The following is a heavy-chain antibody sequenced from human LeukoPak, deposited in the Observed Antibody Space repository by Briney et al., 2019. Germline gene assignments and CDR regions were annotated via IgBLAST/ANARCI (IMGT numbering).Heavy chain of an antibody. V-gene: IGHV4-39*07. CDR1: GGSISGSSFW. CDR3: ARGGFHWLLG. J-gene: IGHJ4*02. CDR2: IYYSGTT. Sequence: SETLSLTCTVSGGSISGSSFWWGWIRRPPGKGLEWIVNIYYSGTTNYNPSLESRVAISVDTSKNQFSLKLSSVTAADTGVYYCARGGFHWLLGWGEGTLVTVSS. D-gene: IGHD3-9*01.